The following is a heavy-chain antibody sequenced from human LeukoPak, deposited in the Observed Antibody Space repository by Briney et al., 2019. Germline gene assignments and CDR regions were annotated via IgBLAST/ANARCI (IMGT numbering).Heavy chain of an antibody. CDR1: GFTFSSYA. CDR2: ISYDGSIK. J-gene: IGHJ4*02. D-gene: IGHD3-10*01. V-gene: IGHV3-30*04. CDR3: ARDGRFGEPSDY. Sequence: GGSLRLSCAASGFTFSSYAMHWVRQAPGKGLEWVAVISYDGSIKYYADSVKGRFTISRDNSKNTLYLQMNSLRAEDTAVYYCARDGRFGEPSDYWGQGTLVTVSS.